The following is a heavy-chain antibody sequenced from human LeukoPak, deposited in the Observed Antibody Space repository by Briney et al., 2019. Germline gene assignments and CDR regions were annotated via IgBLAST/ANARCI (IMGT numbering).Heavy chain of an antibody. Sequence: ASVKVSCKASGYTFTSYAMHWVRQAPGQRLEWMGWINAGNGNTKYSQEFQGRVTITRDTSASTAYMELSSLRSEDMAVYYCARGLYDYGDYYFDYWGQGTLVTVSS. CDR1: GYTFTSYA. CDR3: ARGLYDYGDYYFDY. V-gene: IGHV1-3*03. J-gene: IGHJ4*02. CDR2: INAGNGNT. D-gene: IGHD4-17*01.